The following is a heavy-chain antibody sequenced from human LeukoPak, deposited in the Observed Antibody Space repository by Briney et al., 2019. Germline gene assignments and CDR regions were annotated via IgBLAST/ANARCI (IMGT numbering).Heavy chain of an antibody. J-gene: IGHJ4*02. CDR3: AREGAYGSGSYSDYFDY. CDR1: GFTFSSYA. V-gene: IGHV3-7*01. Sequence: PGGSLRLSCAASGFTFSSYAMSWVRQAPGKGLEWVANIKQDGSEKYYVDSVKGRFTISRDNAKNSLYLQMNSLRAEDTAVYYCAREGAYGSGSYSDYFDYWGQGTLVTVSS. D-gene: IGHD3-10*01. CDR2: IKQDGSEK.